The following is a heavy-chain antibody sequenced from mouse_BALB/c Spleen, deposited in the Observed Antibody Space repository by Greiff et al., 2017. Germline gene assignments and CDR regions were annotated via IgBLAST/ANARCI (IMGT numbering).Heavy chain of an antibody. CDR1: GYTFTNYW. J-gene: IGHJ1*01. V-gene: IGHV1-63*02. Sequence: QVHVKQSGAELVRPGTSVKISCKASGYTFTNYWLGWVKQRPGHGLEWIGDIYPGGGYTNYNEKFKGKATLTADTSSSTAYMQLSSLTSEDSAVYFCARGSYWYFDVWGAGTTVTVSS. CDR2: IYPGGGYT. CDR3: ARGSYWYFDV. D-gene: IGHD1-1*01.